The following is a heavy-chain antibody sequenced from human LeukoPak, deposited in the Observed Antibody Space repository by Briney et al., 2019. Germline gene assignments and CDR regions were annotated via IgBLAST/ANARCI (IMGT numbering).Heavy chain of an antibody. CDR2: ISSSSSYI. J-gene: IGHJ6*03. Sequence: GGSLRLSCVGSGFTFNDYWIHWVRQAPGKGLEWVSSISSSSSYIYYADSVKGRFTISRDNAKNSLYLQMNSLRAEDTAVYYCARDRAGSYYFRYYYYMDVWGKGTTVTVSS. V-gene: IGHV3-21*01. CDR1: GFTFNDYW. CDR3: ARDRAGSYYFRYYYYMDV. D-gene: IGHD1-26*01.